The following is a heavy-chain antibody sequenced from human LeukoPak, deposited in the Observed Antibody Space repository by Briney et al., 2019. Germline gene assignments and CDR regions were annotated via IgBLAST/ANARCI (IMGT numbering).Heavy chain of an antibody. D-gene: IGHD3-3*01. J-gene: IGHJ6*02. CDR2: ISGSGGST. V-gene: IGHV3-23*01. Sequence: GGSLRLSCAASGFTFSIYAMSSVRQAPGKGLEWVSAISGSGGSTYYADSVKGRFTISRDNSKNTLYLQMNSLRAESTAVYYWAKDMTPVLRFVEWLLSGMDVWGQGTTVTVSS. CDR3: AKDMTPVLRFVEWLLSGMDV. CDR1: GFTFSIYA.